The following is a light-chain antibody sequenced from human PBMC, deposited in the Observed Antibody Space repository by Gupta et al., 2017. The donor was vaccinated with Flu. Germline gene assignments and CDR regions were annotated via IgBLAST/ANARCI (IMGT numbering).Light chain of an antibody. Sequence: DIVMTQSPLSLPVTPGESASISCRSSQSLLSSNGNNYLDWYLQKPGQSPQLLIYLGSNRASGVPDRFSGSGSGTDFTLKISRVEADDVGVYYCTQALRSPITFGGGTKVDIK. CDR1: QSLLSSNGNNY. V-gene: IGKV2-28*01. J-gene: IGKJ4*01. CDR2: LGS. CDR3: TQALRSPIT.